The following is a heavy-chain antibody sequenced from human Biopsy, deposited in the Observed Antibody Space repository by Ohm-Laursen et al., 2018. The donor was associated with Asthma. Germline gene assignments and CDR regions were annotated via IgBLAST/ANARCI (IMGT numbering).Heavy chain of an antibody. D-gene: IGHD2-2*01. CDR2: INSVFGTT. J-gene: IGHJ4*02. V-gene: IGHV1-69*01. CDR1: GGTFNTYV. CDR3: AREAGSCISRTCYSLDF. Sequence: SSVKVSCKSLGGTFNTYVIGWVQQAPGQGLEWMGGINSVFGTTTYPQKFQDRVTITADDSTSTVYMELSSLRSEDSAVYYCAREAGSCISRTCYSLDFWGQGTLVTVSS.